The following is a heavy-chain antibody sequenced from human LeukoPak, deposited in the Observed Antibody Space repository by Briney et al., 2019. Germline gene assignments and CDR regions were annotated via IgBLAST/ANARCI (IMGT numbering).Heavy chain of an antibody. CDR3: ARDQDYRSDCSSTSCYLLYYYYMDV. D-gene: IGHD2-2*01. V-gene: IGHV3-7*01. CDR1: GFTFSSWW. Sequence: GGSLRLSCAVSGFTFSSWWMTWVRQAPGKGLEWVANIKQDGSEKNYVDPVKGRFTISRDNAKNSLYLQMNSLRAEDTAVYYCARDQDYRSDCSSTSCYLLYYYYMDVWGKGTTVTVSS. CDR2: IKQDGSEK. J-gene: IGHJ6*03.